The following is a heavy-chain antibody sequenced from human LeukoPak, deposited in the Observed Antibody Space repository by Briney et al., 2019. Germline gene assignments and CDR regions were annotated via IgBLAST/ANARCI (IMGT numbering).Heavy chain of an antibody. D-gene: IGHD2-2*01. CDR3: ARGRKYCSSTSCYGFDP. V-gene: IGHV4-34*01. CDR2: INHSGSI. Sequence: SETLSLTCAVYGGSFSGYYWSWIRQPPGKGLEWIGEINHSGSINYNPSLKSRVTISVDTSKNQFSLKLSSVTAADTAVYYCARGRKYCSSTSCYGFDPWGQGTLVTVSS. CDR1: GGSFSGYY. J-gene: IGHJ5*02.